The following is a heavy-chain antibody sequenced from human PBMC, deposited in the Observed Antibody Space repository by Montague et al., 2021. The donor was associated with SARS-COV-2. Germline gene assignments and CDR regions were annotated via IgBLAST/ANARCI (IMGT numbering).Heavy chain of an antibody. J-gene: IGHJ6*03. CDR2: INHGGST. CDR1: GTSFSGYY. CDR3: ARLRDGVVPSPILGVGPYYSYYYMDV. V-gene: IGHV4-34*01. D-gene: IGHD3-10*01. Sequence: DSLSLTCAVHGTSFSGYYWNWIRQPPGKGLEWVGEINHGGSTKYSPSLKSRLTISADTSKNQFSLKLTSVAAADTAVYYCARLRDGVVPSPILGVGPYYSYYYMDVWGRGTTVTVSS.